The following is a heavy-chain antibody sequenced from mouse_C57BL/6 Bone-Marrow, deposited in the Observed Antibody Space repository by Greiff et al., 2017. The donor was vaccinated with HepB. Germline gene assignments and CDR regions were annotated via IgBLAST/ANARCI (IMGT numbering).Heavy chain of an antibody. CDR1: GFTFSSYA. J-gene: IGHJ4*01. Sequence: VQLKQSGGGLVKPGGSLKLSCAASGFTFSSYAMSWVRQTPEKRLEWVATISDGGSYTYYPDNVKGRFTISRDNAKNNLYLQMSHRKSEDTAMYYCARDYYYGSTYYYAMDYWGQGTSVTVSS. CDR2: ISDGGSYT. D-gene: IGHD1-1*01. V-gene: IGHV5-4*01. CDR3: ARDYYYGSTYYYAMDY.